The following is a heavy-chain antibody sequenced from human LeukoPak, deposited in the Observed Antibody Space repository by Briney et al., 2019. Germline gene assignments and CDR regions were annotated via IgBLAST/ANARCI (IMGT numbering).Heavy chain of an antibody. CDR1: GLTFSSYA. CDR3: AKLKSWEYYDSSGYYPTFDY. J-gene: IGHJ4*02. V-gene: IGHV3-23*01. CDR2: ISGSGGST. D-gene: IGHD3-22*01. Sequence: GGSLRLSCAASGLTFSSYAMSWVRQAPGKGLEWVSAISGSGGSTYYADSVKGRFTISRDNSKNTLYLQMNSLRAEDTAVYYCAKLKSWEYYDSSGYYPTFDYWGQGTLVTVSS.